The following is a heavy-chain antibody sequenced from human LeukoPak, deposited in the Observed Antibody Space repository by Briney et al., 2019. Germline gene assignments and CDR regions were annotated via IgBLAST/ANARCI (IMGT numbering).Heavy chain of an antibody. D-gene: IGHD3-9*01. J-gene: IGHJ4*02. Sequence: VASVKVSCKASGYTFTSYDINWVRQATGQGLEWMGWISAYNGNTNYAQKLQGRVTMTTDTSTSTAYMELRSLRSDDTAVYYCARELYDILTGYYFSDYWGQGTLVTVSS. CDR3: ARELYDILTGYYFSDY. CDR2: ISAYNGNT. V-gene: IGHV1-18*01. CDR1: GYTFTSYD.